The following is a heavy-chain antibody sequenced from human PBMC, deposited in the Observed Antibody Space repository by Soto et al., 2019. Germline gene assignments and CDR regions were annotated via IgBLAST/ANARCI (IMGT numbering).Heavy chain of an antibody. CDR2: IYYTGST. CDR3: ARAGDFPDSFYYFDY. J-gene: IGHJ4*02. D-gene: IGHD7-27*01. CDR1: GGSITAYY. Sequence: SETLSLTCTVSGGSITAYYWSWIRQPPGEGLEWIGNIYYTGSTNYNPSLKSRVTISIDTSRNQFSLDLNSVTAADTAVYYCARAGDFPDSFYYFDYWGQGTLVTVSS. V-gene: IGHV4-59*01.